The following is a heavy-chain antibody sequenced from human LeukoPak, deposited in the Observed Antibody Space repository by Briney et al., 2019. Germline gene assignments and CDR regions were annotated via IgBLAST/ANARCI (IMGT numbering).Heavy chain of an antibody. CDR3: AARPAHYYYYYYMDV. CDR1: GGSFSGYY. Sequence: PSETLSLTRAVYGGSFSGYYWSWIRQPPGKGLEWIGEINHSGSTNYNPSLKSRVTISVDTSKNQFSLKLSSVTAADTAVYYCAARPAHYYYYYYMDVWGKGTTVTVSS. J-gene: IGHJ6*03. V-gene: IGHV4-34*01. D-gene: IGHD6-6*01. CDR2: INHSGST.